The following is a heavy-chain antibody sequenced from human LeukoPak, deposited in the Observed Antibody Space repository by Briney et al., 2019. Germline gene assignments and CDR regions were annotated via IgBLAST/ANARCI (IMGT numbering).Heavy chain of an antibody. Sequence: SEILSLTCDVSDYSISNGYYWGWIRQPPGKGLEWIGYIYYSGSTYYNPSLKSRVTISVDTSKNQFSLKLSSVTAADTAVYYCARGESTEAFDIWGQGTMVTVSS. CDR3: ARGESTEAFDI. CDR1: DYSISNGYY. V-gene: IGHV4-38-2*01. CDR2: IYYSGST. J-gene: IGHJ3*02.